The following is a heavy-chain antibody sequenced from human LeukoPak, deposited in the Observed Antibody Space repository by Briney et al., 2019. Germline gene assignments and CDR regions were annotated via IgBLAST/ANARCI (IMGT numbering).Heavy chain of an antibody. CDR3: ARSPPSRYYDSSGDAFDI. CDR2: IYYSGST. D-gene: IGHD3-22*01. CDR1: GGSISSYY. J-gene: IGHJ3*02. V-gene: IGHV4-59*08. Sequence: SETLSLTCTVSGGSISSYYWSWIRQPPGKGLEWIGYIYYSGSTNYNPSLKSRVTISVDTSKNQFSLKLSSVTAADTAVYYCARSPPSRYYDSSGDAFDIWGQGTMVTVTS.